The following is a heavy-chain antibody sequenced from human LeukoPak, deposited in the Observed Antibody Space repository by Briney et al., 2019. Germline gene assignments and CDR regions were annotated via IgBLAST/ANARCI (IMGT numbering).Heavy chain of an antibody. CDR2: INPSGGST. V-gene: IGHV1-46*01. D-gene: IGHD3-16*01. Sequence: ASEKVSCKASGYTFTSYYMHWVRQAPGQGLEWMGIINPSGGSTSYAQKFQGRVTMTRDTSTSTVYMELSSLRSEDTAVYYCATVPRGRFAFDIWGQGTMVTVSS. J-gene: IGHJ3*02. CDR1: GYTFTSYY. CDR3: ATVPRGRFAFDI.